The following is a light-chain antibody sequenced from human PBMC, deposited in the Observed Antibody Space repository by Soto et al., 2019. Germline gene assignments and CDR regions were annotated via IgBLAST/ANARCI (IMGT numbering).Light chain of an antibody. CDR1: SSDVGGYNY. CDR3: SSYTSSSSYV. V-gene: IGLV2-14*01. CDR2: DVS. Sequence: QSVLTQPASVSGSPGQSITISCTGTSSDVGGYNYVSWYQQHPGKAPKLMICDVSNRPSGVSNRFSGSKSGNTASLTISGLQAEYEADYYCSSYTSSSSYVFGTGNKVTVL. J-gene: IGLJ1*01.